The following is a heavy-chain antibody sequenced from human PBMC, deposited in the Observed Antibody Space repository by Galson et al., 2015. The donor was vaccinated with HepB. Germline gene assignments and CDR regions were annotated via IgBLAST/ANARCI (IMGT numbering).Heavy chain of an antibody. V-gene: IGHV1-69*04. CDR1: GGTFSSYA. J-gene: IGHJ3*01. CDR3: AGAPSLDTFDV. Sequence: SVKVSCKASGGTFSSYAISWVRQAPGQGLEWIGRIIPVLGIINYAQKFQDRVMIVADKSRGTAYMELKSLRSDDTAVYYCAGAPSLDTFDVWAQGVEVTV. D-gene: IGHD3-10*01. CDR2: IIPVLGII.